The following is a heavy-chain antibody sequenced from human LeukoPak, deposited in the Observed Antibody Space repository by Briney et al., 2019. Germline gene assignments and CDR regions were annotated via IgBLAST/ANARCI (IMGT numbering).Heavy chain of an antibody. CDR3: ARDLWFGELWYYFDY. CDR1: GYTFTGYY. D-gene: IGHD3-10*01. V-gene: IGHV1-2*02. Sequence: ASVKVSCKASGYTFTGYYMHWVRQAPGQGLEWMGWINPNSGGTNYAQKLQGRVTMTRDTSISTAYMELSRLRSDDTAVYYCARDLWFGELWYYFDYWGQGTLVTVSS. CDR2: INPNSGGT. J-gene: IGHJ4*02.